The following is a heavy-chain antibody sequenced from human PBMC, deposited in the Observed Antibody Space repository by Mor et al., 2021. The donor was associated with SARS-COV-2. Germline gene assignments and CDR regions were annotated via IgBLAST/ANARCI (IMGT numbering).Heavy chain of an antibody. Sequence: GSTYYNPSLKSRVTISVDTSKNQFSLKLSSVTAADTAVYYCARGLNYGYYYGMDVWGQGTTVTVFS. V-gene: IGHV4-31*02. J-gene: IGHJ6*02. CDR3: ARGLNYGYYYGMDV. CDR2: GST.